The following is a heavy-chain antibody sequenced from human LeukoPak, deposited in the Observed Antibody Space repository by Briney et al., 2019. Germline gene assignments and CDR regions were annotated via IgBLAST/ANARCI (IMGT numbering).Heavy chain of an antibody. D-gene: IGHD4-23*01. J-gene: IGHJ4*02. Sequence: GGSLRPSCAASGFTFSSYAMSWVRQAPGKGLEWVSAISGSGGSTYYADSVKGRFTISRDNSKNTLYLQMNSLRAEDTAVYYCAKDTANYGGNNYFDYWGQGTLVTVSS. V-gene: IGHV3-23*01. CDR1: GFTFSSYA. CDR3: AKDTANYGGNNYFDY. CDR2: ISGSGGST.